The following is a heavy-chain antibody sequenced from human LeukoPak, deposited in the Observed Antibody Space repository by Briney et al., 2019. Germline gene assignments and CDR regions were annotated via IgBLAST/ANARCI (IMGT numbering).Heavy chain of an antibody. CDR2: ISAYNGNT. J-gene: IGHJ5*02. D-gene: IGHD3-16*01. CDR3: ARDTFLNWFDP. V-gene: IGHV1-18*01. CDR1: GYTLTSYG. Sequence: ASVKVSCKASGYTLTSYGISWVRQAPGQGLECMGWISAYNGNTNYAQKLQGRVTMTTDTSTSTAYMELRSLRSDDTAVYYCARDTFLNWFDPWGQGTLVTVSS.